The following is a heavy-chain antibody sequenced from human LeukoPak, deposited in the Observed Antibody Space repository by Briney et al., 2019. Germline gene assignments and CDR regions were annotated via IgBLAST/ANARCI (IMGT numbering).Heavy chain of an antibody. CDR2: ISYDGNYK. CDR3: AKRGERGSGSVYGTDV. V-gene: IGHV3-30*18. CDR1: GFTFRSYG. J-gene: IGHJ6*02. D-gene: IGHD3-22*01. Sequence: GGSLRLSCAASGFTFRSYGMHWVRQGPGKGLEWLAIISYDGNYKNYADSVKGRFTISRDNSENTLHLQMNSLRPEDTATYYCAKRGERGSGSVYGTDVWGQGTTVTVSS.